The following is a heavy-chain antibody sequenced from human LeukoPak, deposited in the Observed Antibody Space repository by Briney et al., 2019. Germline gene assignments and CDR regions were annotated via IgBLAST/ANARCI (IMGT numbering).Heavy chain of an antibody. D-gene: IGHD2-21*01. CDR3: ASGDGYLQPY. J-gene: IGHJ4*02. CDR2: IHYDGKI. Sequence: GGSLRLSCAASGFSVSGKFMSWVRQAAGKGLEWVSIIHYDGKIRYAGSVGGRFTIYRDDSENTLFLQMNSLRVDDTAVYFCASGDGYLQPYWGQGTLVTVSS. CDR1: GFSVSGKF. V-gene: IGHV3-53*01.